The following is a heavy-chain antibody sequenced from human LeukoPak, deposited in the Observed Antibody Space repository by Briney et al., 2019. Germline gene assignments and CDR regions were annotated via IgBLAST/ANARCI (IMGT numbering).Heavy chain of an antibody. J-gene: IGHJ6*03. CDR3: ARGFEKQQLELGLYYYMDV. D-gene: IGHD6-13*01. CDR1: GHTLTEIS. CDR2: VDPEDGET. V-gene: IGHV1-24*01. Sequence: ASVKVSCKVSGHTLTEISMHWVRQAPGKGFEWMGGVDPEDGETIYAQKLQGRVTMTEDTSTDTAYMELSSLRSEDTAVYYCARGFEKQQLELGLYYYMDVWGKGTTVTVSS.